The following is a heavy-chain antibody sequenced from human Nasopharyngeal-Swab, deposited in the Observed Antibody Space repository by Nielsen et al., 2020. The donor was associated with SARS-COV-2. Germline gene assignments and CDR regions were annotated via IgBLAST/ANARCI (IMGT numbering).Heavy chain of an antibody. CDR2: VDSSGST. D-gene: IGHD2-2*01. V-gene: IGHV4-59*13. Sequence: SETLSLTCTVSGGSISSYYWSWIRQPPGKGLEWIGCVDSSGSTNYKPSLKSRVTISVDTSKNQFSLNLSSVTAADTAVYYCGRGACSITTCYENVDVWGQGTTVTVFS. CDR3: GRGACSITTCYENVDV. J-gene: IGHJ6*02. CDR1: GGSISSYY.